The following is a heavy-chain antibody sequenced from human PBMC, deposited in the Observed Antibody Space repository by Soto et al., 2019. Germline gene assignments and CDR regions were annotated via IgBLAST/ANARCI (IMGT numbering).Heavy chain of an antibody. D-gene: IGHD2-15*01. Sequence: ASVKVSCKASGYTFTSYAMHWVRQAPGQRLEWMGWINAGNGNTKYSQKFQGRVTITRDTSASTAYMELSSLRSEDTAVYYCASPGYCSGGSCSDAFDIWGQGTMVTVSS. J-gene: IGHJ3*02. CDR1: GYTFTSYA. CDR2: INAGNGNT. V-gene: IGHV1-3*01. CDR3: ASPGYCSGGSCSDAFDI.